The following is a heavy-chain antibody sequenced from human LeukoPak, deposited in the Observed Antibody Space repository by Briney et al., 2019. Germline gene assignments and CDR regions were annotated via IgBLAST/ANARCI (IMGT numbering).Heavy chain of an antibody. CDR2: ITSSSTYI. D-gene: IGHD3-22*01. V-gene: IGHV3-21*01. CDR3: AREGGGGYYNRSGYYYAYYFDY. Sequence: GGSLRLSCAASGFTFSGYDMNWVRQAPGKGLEWVSSITSSSTYILYADSVKGRFTISRDNAKNSLYLQMNSLRAEDTAVYYCAREGGGGYYNRSGYYYAYYFDYWGQGTLVTVSS. J-gene: IGHJ4*02. CDR1: GFTFSGYD.